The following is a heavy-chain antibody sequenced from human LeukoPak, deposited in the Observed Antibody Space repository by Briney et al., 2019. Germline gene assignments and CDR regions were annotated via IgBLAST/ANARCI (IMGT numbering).Heavy chain of an antibody. CDR2: IYPGDSDP. Sequence: GESLKISCKGSGYRFATYWIAWVRQMPGKGLEWMGIIYPGDSDPRYSPSFQGQVTISADKFISTAYLQWSSLKASDTAMYFCARSSGYASGWYFDYWGQGTLVTVSS. J-gene: IGHJ4*02. CDR1: GYRFATYW. V-gene: IGHV5-51*01. D-gene: IGHD6-19*01. CDR3: ARSSGYASGWYFDY.